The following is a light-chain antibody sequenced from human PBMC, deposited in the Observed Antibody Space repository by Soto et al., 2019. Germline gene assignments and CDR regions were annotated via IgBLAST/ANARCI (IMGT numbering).Light chain of an antibody. V-gene: IGKV1-5*01. CDR3: QQYSSYPLT. CDR2: DAS. J-gene: IGKJ4*01. CDR1: QRISSW. Sequence: DIQMTQSPSTLSASVGDRVTITCRASQRISSWLAWYQQKPGKAPTILIYDASSLESGVPSSFSGSGSGTEFTLTISSLQPDDFATYYCQQYSSYPLTFGGGTKVEIK.